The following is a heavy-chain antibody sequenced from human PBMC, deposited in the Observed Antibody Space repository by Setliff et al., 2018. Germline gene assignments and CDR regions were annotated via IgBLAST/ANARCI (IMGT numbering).Heavy chain of an antibody. D-gene: IGHD2-2*01. J-gene: IGHJ5*02. CDR2: INDRGST. V-gene: IGHV4-34*01. CDR1: GGSFSGYF. Sequence: PSETLSLTCAVCGGSFSGYFWSWIRQPPGRGLEWIGEINDRGSTHSNPSLKSRATISVDTSKNQFSLKLTSVTAADTAVYYCARTFNGSPADRWGQGTLVTVSS. CDR3: ARTFNGSPADR.